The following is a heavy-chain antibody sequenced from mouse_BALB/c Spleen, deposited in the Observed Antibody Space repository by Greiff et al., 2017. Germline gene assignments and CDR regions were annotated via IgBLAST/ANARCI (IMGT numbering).Heavy chain of an antibody. V-gene: IGHV1S81*02. CDR1: GYTFTSYW. CDR3: ARWGVYGSSHFDY. J-gene: IGHJ2*01. D-gene: IGHD1-1*01. CDR2: INPSNGRT. Sequence: QVQLQQSGAELVKPGASVKLSCKASGYTFTSYWMHWVKQRPGQGLEWIGEINPSNGRTNYNEKFKSKATLTVDKSSSTAYMQLSSLTSEDSAVYYCARWGVYGSSHFDYWGQGTTLTVSS.